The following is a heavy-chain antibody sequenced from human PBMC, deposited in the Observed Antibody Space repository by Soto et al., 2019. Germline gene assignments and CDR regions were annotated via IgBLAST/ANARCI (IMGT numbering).Heavy chain of an antibody. CDR2: INAYNGNK. D-gene: IGHD6-6*01. CDR3: ARPGGGMAARPLEY. Sequence: QVQLVQSGGEVKKPGASVEVSCRTSGYMFTTYGMSWVRQAPGQGLEWMAWINAYNGNKKYAQKFQGRVTMTTDTSTSTVSMELHNLTPDDTGTYFCARPGGGMAARPLEYWGQGTLVTVSS. J-gene: IGHJ4*02. V-gene: IGHV1-18*04. CDR1: GYMFTTYG.